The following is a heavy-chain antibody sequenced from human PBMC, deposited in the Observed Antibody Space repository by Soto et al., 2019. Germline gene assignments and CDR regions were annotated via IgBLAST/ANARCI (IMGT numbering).Heavy chain of an antibody. D-gene: IGHD3-10*01. V-gene: IGHV5-10-1*01. Sequence: PXESLMTFFTGSGYSFTSYWISLVRQMPGKGLEWMWSVDPIDSCTHYSPSFQAHVTISADKSISTAYLEWSRVKASDTAMYYCYGTMVRGVIDWFDPWGQGTLVTVSS. CDR3: YGTMVRGVIDWFDP. CDR1: GYSFTSYW. J-gene: IGHJ5*02. CDR2: VDPIDSCT.